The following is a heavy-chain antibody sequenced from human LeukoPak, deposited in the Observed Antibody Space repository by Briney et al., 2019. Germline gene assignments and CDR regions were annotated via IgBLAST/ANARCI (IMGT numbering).Heavy chain of an antibody. Sequence: ASVKASCKASGYTFTSYGISWVRQAPGQGLEWMGWISAYNGNTNYAQKLQGRVTMTTDTSTSTAYMELRSLRSDDTAVYYCARAVPVDTAMVDWGQGTLVTVSS. CDR1: GYTFTSYG. CDR3: ARAVPVDTAMVD. CDR2: ISAYNGNT. V-gene: IGHV1-18*01. D-gene: IGHD5-18*01. J-gene: IGHJ4*02.